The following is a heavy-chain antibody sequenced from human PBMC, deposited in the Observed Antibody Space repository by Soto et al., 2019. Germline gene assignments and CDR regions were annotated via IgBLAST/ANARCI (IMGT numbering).Heavy chain of an antibody. Sequence: SVXVXXKASGGTFSSYAISWVRQAPGQGLEWIGGIIPIFGTADYAQKFQGRVTITADESTSTAYMELSSLRSEDTAVYYCASHSGSSPEGRYYYGMDVWGQGTTVTVSS. J-gene: IGHJ6*02. CDR2: IIPIFGTA. V-gene: IGHV1-69*13. CDR3: ASHSGSSPEGRYYYGMDV. CDR1: GGTFSSYA. D-gene: IGHD1-26*01.